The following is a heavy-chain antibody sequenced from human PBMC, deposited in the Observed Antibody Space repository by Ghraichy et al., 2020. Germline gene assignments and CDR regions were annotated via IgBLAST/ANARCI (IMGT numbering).Heavy chain of an antibody. CDR1: GGSISDNTYY. CDR2: IYFSGSS. V-gene: IGHV4-39*07. CDR3: ARENPTRFNFRSKTGAFDI. D-gene: IGHD2/OR15-2a*01. Sequence: SETLSLTCIVSGGSISDNTYYWGWIRQPPGKGLQWIGNIYFSGSSFYNPSLKSRVTISLDTSRNQFSLKVHSLTAADTAVYFCARENPTRFNFRSKTGAFDIWGQGAMVTVSS. J-gene: IGHJ3*02.